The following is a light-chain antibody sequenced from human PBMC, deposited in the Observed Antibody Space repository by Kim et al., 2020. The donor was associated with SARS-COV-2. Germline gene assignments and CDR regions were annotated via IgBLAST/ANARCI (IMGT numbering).Light chain of an antibody. CDR1: NSKSGYDS. CDR2: GTD. Sequence: RVTISCSGDNSKSGYDSVNWYQQVPGTAPRLLIFGTDKRPSGVPDRFSASKSGTSASLAISGLQSEDEADYYCSAWDNTLDGAVVFGGGTKLTVL. CDR3: SAWDNTLDGAVV. J-gene: IGLJ2*01. V-gene: IGLV1-44*01.